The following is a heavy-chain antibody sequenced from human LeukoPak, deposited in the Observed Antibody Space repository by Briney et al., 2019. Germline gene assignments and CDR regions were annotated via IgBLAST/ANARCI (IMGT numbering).Heavy chain of an antibody. V-gene: IGHV3-7*01. CDR2: IKQDGSEK. J-gene: IGHJ4*02. CDR3: ARSGIGDGLYVDY. D-gene: IGHD3-10*01. CDR1: GFTFSSYW. Sequence: GGSLRLSCAASGFTFSSYWMSWVRQAPGKGLEWVANIKQDGSEKYYVDSVKGRFTISRDNAKNSLYLQMNSLRAEDTAVYYCARSGIGDGLYVDYWGQGTLVTASS.